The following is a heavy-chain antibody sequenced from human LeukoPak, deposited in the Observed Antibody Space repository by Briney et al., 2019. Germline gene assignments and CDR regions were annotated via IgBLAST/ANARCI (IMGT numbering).Heavy chain of an antibody. Sequence: SETLSLTCAVYGGSFSGYYWSWIRQPPGKGLERIGEINHSGGTNYNPSLKSRVTISVDKSINHFSLKLTSVTAADTAVYYCARNLVMSGLGSGNWFDPWGQGTLVTVS. CDR3: ARNLVMSGLGSGNWFDP. CDR1: GGSFSGYY. CDR2: INHSGGT. D-gene: IGHD3-10*01. J-gene: IGHJ5*02. V-gene: IGHV4-34*01.